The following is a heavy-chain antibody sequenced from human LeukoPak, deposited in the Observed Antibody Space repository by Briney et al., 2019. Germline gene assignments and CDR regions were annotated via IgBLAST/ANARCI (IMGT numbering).Heavy chain of an antibody. CDR3: ASSAPGGRYFDWYPFDY. Sequence: PSETLSLTCAVYGGSFSGYYWSWIRQPPGKGLEWIGEINHSGSTNYNPSLKSRVTISVDTSKNQFSLKLSSVTAADTAVYYCASSAPGGRYFDWYPFDYWGQGTLVTVSS. CDR2: INHSGST. D-gene: IGHD3-9*01. CDR1: GGSFSGYY. J-gene: IGHJ4*02. V-gene: IGHV4-34*01.